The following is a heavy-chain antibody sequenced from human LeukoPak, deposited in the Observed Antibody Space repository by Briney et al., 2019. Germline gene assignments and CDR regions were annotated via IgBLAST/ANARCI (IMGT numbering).Heavy chain of an antibody. D-gene: IGHD3-22*01. V-gene: IGHV4-4*02. J-gene: IGHJ5*02. CDR3: ARAYASAT. CDR2: IHHSGNS. CDR1: GGSISSNDW. Sequence: SETLSLTCAVSGGSISSNDWWSWVRQPPGKGLEWIGEIHHSGNSNYSPSLKSRVTISVDKSKNQFSLNLRAVTAADTAVYYCARAYASATWGQGNLGTVSS.